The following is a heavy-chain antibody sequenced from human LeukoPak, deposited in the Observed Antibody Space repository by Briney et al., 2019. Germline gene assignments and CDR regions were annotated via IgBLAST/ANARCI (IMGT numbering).Heavy chain of an antibody. CDR3: ARLGAAEGKPLEY. J-gene: IGHJ4*02. Sequence: GGSLRLSCAASGFTVSSNYMSCVRQAPGKGREWGSVIYSGGSTYYADSVKGRFTVSRDNVKNSLYLQMNSLRAEDTAVYYWARLGAAEGKPLEYWGQGTLVTVSS. D-gene: IGHD3-16*01. CDR1: GFTVSSNY. CDR2: IYSGGST. V-gene: IGHV3-66*01.